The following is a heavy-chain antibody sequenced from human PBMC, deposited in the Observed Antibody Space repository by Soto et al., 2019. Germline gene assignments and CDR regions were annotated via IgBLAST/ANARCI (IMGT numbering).Heavy chain of an antibody. Sequence: QVHLVQSGAEVKKPGASVKVSSLASGYHFIAQNIHWVRQAPGLGLEWMGKMNPNSGGSDYAQEFQGRVTVTRDTSISTVYMELTSLKSDDTAIYYCARERHLNSPSDAFDLWGQGTMVIVSS. CDR1: GYHFIAQN. J-gene: IGHJ3*01. V-gene: IGHV1-2*02. D-gene: IGHD1-7*01. CDR3: ARERHLNSPSDAFDL. CDR2: MNPNSGGS.